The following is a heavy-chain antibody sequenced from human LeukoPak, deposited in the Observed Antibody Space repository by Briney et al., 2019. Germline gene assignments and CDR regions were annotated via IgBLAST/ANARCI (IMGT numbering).Heavy chain of an antibody. CDR1: GFTFDDYA. D-gene: IGHD1-26*01. V-gene: IGHV3-9*01. J-gene: IGHJ3*02. CDR3: AKDIGSLNIDAFDI. CDR2: ISWNSGSI. Sequence: PGGSLRLSCAASGFTFDDYAMHWVRQAPGKGLEWVSGISWNSGSIGYADSVKGRFTISRDNAKNSLYLQMNSLRAEDAALYYCAKDIGSLNIDAFDIWGQGTMDTVSS.